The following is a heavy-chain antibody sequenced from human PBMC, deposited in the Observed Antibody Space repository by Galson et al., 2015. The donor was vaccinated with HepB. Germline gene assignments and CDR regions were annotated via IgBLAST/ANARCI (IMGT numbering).Heavy chain of an antibody. J-gene: IGHJ6*02. Sequence: SLRLSCAASGFTFSSYSMNWVRQAPGKGLEWVSSISSSSSYIYYADSVKGRFTISRDNAKNSLYLQMNSLRAEDTAVYYCASHLQFGVYGMDVWGQGTTVTVSS. V-gene: IGHV3-21*01. CDR2: ISSSSSYI. CDR1: GFTFSSYS. D-gene: IGHD3-16*01. CDR3: ASHLQFGVYGMDV.